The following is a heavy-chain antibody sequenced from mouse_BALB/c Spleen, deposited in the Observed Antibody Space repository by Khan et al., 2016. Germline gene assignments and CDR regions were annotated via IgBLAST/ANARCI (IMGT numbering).Heavy chain of an antibody. D-gene: IGHD1-1*01. CDR3: ARRAVVANYAMDY. V-gene: IGHV3-1*02. CDR1: GYSITSGYS. Sequence: EVQLQESGPDLVKPSQSLSLTCTVTGYSITSGYSWHWIRQFPGNKLEWKGYIHYSGSTNYNPSLKSRIYRNRDTSKNQLFLQLNPGTTEATATYYGARRAVVANYAMDYWGQATSVTVSS. J-gene: IGHJ4*01. CDR2: IHYSGST.